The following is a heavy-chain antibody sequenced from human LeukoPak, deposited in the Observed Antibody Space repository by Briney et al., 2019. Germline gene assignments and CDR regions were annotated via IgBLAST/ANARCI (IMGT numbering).Heavy chain of an antibody. V-gene: IGHV3-53*01. CDR2: IYSAGST. Sequence: GGSLRLSCAASGFTVSSNYMSWVRQAPGRGLEWVSLIYSAGSTYYADSVKGRFTISRDNSKNTLYLQMNSLRAEDTAVYYRARDGVRGYAFGPFVYWGQGTLVTVSS. D-gene: IGHD5-18*01. CDR3: ARDGVRGYAFGPFVY. CDR1: GFTVSSNY. J-gene: IGHJ4*02.